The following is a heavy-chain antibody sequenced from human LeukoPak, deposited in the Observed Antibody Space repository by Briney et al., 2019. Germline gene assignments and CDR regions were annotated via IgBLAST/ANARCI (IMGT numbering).Heavy chain of an antibody. CDR3: ARAVITFGGVIVIYHYFDY. V-gene: IGHV3-66*01. Sequence: GGSLRLSCVVSGFSVSNNYVSWVRQAPGKGLEWVSVIYSGNTIKYADSVKGRFTISRDNSKNTVYLQMNSLRAEDTAVYYCARAVITFGGVIVIYHYFDYWGQGTLVTVSS. J-gene: IGHJ4*02. D-gene: IGHD3-16*02. CDR2: IYSGNTI. CDR1: GFSVSNNY.